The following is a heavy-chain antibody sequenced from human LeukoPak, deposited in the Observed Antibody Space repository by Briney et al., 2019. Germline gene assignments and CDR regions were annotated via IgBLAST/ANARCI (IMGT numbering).Heavy chain of an antibody. V-gene: IGHV4-61*09. J-gene: IGHJ3*02. D-gene: IGHD3-3*01. CDR1: GGSIICNRHY. CDR3: ARVALITIHENDAFDI. CDR2: IYSSGNT. Sequence: PSQTLSLTCTVSGGSIICNRHYWSWIRQPAGKGLEWIGHIYSSGNTKYNPSLKSRLTMSIDSSKNQFSLILTSVTAADTAVYYCARVALITIHENDAFDIWGQGTVVTVSS.